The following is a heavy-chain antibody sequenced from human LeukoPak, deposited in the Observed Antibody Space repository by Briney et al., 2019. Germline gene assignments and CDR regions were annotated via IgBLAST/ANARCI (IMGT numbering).Heavy chain of an antibody. CDR1: GYTFTSYG. CDR3: ARDHYDFNYYYGMDV. D-gene: IGHD3-3*01. J-gene: IGHJ6*02. CDR2: TSAYNGNT. Sequence: GASVKVSCKASGYTFTSYGISWVRQAPGQGLEWMGWTSAYNGNTNYAQKLQGRVTMTTDTSTSTAYMELRSLRSDDTAVYYCARDHYDFNYYYGMDVWGQGTTVTVSS. V-gene: IGHV1-18*01.